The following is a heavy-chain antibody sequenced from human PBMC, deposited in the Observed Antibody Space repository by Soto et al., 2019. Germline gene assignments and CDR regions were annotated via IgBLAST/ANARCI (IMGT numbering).Heavy chain of an antibody. J-gene: IGHJ6*03. D-gene: IGHD3-10*01. V-gene: IGHV4-34*01. CDR1: GGSFSGYY. Sequence: PSETLSLTCAVYGGSFSGYYWSWIRQPPGKGLEWIGEINHSGSTNYNPSLKSRVTISVDTSKNQFSLKLSSVTAADTAVYYCAGGSYYGSGSYTKTYYYYYMDVWGKGTTVTVSS. CDR2: INHSGST. CDR3: AGGSYYGSGSYTKTYYYYYMDV.